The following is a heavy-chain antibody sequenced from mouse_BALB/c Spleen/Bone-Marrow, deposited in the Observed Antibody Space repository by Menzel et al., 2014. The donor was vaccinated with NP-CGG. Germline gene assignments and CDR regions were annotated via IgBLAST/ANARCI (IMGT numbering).Heavy chain of an antibody. J-gene: IGHJ4*01. Sequence: VQLQQPGAEPVKPGASVKLSCTASGFNIKDTYMHWVKQRPGQGLEWIGRIDPANGNIKYDPKFQGKATITADTSSNTAYLHLSSLTSEDTAVYYCTRGEDYWGQGTSVIVSS. CDR3: TRGEDY. V-gene: IGHV14-3*02. CDR1: GFNIKDTY. CDR2: IDPANGNI.